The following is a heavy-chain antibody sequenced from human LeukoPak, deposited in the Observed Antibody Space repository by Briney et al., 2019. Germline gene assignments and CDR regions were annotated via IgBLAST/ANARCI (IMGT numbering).Heavy chain of an antibody. V-gene: IGHV3-21*01. CDR1: GFTFSSFT. CDR3: ARGVRGGYDPDY. J-gene: IGHJ4*02. Sequence: GGSLRLSCAASGFTFSSFTMNWVRQAPGKGLEWVSSISSAGNSIYYADSIKGRFTISRDNAKNSLYLQMNSLRAEDTAVYYCARGVRGGYDPDYWGQGTLVTVSS. D-gene: IGHD5-12*01. CDR2: ISSAGNSI.